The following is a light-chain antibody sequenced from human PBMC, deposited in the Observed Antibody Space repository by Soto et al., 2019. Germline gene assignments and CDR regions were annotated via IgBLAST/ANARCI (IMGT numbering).Light chain of an antibody. CDR1: GSDVGGYNY. J-gene: IGLJ1*01. V-gene: IGLV2-14*01. Sequence: QSVLIQPGSVCGSPGQSITISCTGTGSDVGGYNYVSWYQQHPGKAPKLMIYEVSNRPSGVSHRFSGSKSGNTASLTISGLQAEDEADYYCSSYASSSTSFGTGTKVTVL. CDR2: EVS. CDR3: SSYASSSTS.